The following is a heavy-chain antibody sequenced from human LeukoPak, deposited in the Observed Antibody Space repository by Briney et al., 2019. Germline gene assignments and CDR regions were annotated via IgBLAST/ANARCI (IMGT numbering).Heavy chain of an antibody. CDR1: GGSISSYY. CDR3: AARRRDWFDP. D-gene: IGHD6-25*01. J-gene: IGHJ5*02. V-gene: IGHV4-59*01. Sequence: SETLSLTCTVSGGSISSYYWSWIRQPPGKGLEWIGYIYYSGSTNYNPSLKSRVTISVDTSKDQFSLKLSSVTAADTAVYYCAARRRDWFDPWGQGTLVTVSS. CDR2: IYYSGST.